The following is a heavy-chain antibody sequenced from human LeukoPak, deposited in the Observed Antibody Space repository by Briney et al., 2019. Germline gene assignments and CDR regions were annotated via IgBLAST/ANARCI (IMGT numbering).Heavy chain of an antibody. CDR2: IYSGGST. J-gene: IGHJ4*01. D-gene: IGHD6-19*01. Sequence: GGSLRLSCAASGFTVSSNYMSWVRQAPGKGLEWVSVIYSGGSTYYADSVKRRFTISRDNSKNTLYLQMNSLRAEDTAVYYCARRTQLEVLAGRDFVQYSFDYGGKEPWSPSPQ. CDR1: GFTVSSNY. V-gene: IGHV3-53*01. CDR3: ARRTQLEVLAGRDFVQYSFD.